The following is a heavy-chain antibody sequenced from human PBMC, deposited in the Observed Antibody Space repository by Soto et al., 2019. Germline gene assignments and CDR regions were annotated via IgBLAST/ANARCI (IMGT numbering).Heavy chain of an antibody. V-gene: IGHV3-21*01. CDR2: ISSSSSYK. CDR3: AIGRDYADFLDY. J-gene: IGHJ4*02. CDR1: GFGFNTYS. D-gene: IGHD4-17*01. Sequence: EVQLVESGGGLVKPGGSLRLSCVASGFGFNTYSKNWVRQAPGNGLEWVSSISSSSSYKYYADSVKGRFTISRDNAKNSLFLQMYSLLAEDTAVYYCAIGRDYADFLDYWGQGTLVTVSS.